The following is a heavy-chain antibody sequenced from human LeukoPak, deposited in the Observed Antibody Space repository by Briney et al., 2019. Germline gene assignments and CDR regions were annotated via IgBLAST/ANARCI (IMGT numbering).Heavy chain of an antibody. V-gene: IGHV1-46*01. CDR3: ASAEGTTGYSSGWRFDY. CDR2: INPSGGST. Sequence: ASVKVSCKASGYTFTGFYMHWVRQAPGQGLEWMGIINPSGGSTSYAQKFQGRVTITADKSTSTAYMELSSLRSEDTAVYYCASAEGTTGYSSGWRFDYWGQGTLVTVSS. D-gene: IGHD6-19*01. CDR1: GYTFTGFY. J-gene: IGHJ4*02.